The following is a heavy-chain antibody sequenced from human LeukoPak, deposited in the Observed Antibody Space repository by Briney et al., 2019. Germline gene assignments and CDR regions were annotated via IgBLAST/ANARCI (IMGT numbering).Heavy chain of an antibody. Sequence: GASVKVSCKASGYTFTGYYMHWVRQAPGQGLEWMGWINPNSGGTNYAQKFQGRVTMTRYTSISTAYMELSRLRSDDTAVYYCAREEFVVVPAPANWFDPWGQGTLVTVSS. CDR3: AREEFVVVPAPANWFDP. J-gene: IGHJ5*02. CDR1: GYTFTGYY. D-gene: IGHD2-2*01. CDR2: INPNSGGT. V-gene: IGHV1-2*02.